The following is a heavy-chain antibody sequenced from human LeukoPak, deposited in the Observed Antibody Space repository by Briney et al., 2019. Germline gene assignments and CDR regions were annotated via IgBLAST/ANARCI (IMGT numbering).Heavy chain of an antibody. CDR2: INHSGST. D-gene: IGHD3-10*01. Sequence: RPSETLSLTCAVYGGSFSGYYWSWIRQPPGKGLEWIGEINHSGSTSYNPSLKSRVTISVDTSKNQFSLKLSSVTAADTAVYYCARRNYYGSGSYCFDYWGQGTLVTVSS. J-gene: IGHJ4*02. CDR3: ARRNYYGSGSYCFDY. V-gene: IGHV4-34*01. CDR1: GGSFSGYY.